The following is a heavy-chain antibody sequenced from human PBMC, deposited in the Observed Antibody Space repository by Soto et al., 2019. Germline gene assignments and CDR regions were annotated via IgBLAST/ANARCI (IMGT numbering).Heavy chain of an antibody. Sequence: SETLSLTCTVSGGSISSYYWSWIRQPPGKGLEWIGYIYYSGSTNYNPSLKSRVTISVDTSKNQFSLKLSSVTAADTAVYYCARGTYSYDSSGYDYYYYDAMDVWGQATTATVX. CDR2: IYYSGST. CDR3: ARGTYSYDSSGYDYYYYDAMDV. CDR1: GGSISSYY. V-gene: IGHV4-59*01. J-gene: IGHJ6*01. D-gene: IGHD3-22*01.